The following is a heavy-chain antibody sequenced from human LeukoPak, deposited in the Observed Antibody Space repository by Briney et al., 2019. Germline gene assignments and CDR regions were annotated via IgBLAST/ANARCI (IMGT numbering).Heavy chain of an antibody. CDR3: ARWGWDYYGGLDV. Sequence: SETLSLTCAVYGGSFSGYYWSWIRQPPGKGLEWIGEINHSGSTNYNPSLKSRVTISVDTSNNQFSLKLSSVTAADTAVYYCARWGWDYYGGLDVWGQGTTVIVSS. V-gene: IGHV4-34*01. J-gene: IGHJ6*02. CDR2: INHSGST. CDR1: GGSFSGYY. D-gene: IGHD3-10*01.